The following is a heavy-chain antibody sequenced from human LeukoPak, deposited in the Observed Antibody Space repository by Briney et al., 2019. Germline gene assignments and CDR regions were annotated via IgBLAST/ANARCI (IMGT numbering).Heavy chain of an antibody. CDR3: ARGGGVGYYYYYMDV. J-gene: IGHJ6*03. CDR1: GGSISSGNYY. D-gene: IGHD1-26*01. Sequence: SETLSLTCTVSGGSISSGNYYWSWIRQPAGKGLEWIGRIYTSGSTNYNPSLKSRVTMSVDTSKNQFSLKLSSVTAADTAVYYCARGGGVGYYYYYMDVWGKGTTVTISS. CDR2: IYTSGST. V-gene: IGHV4-61*02.